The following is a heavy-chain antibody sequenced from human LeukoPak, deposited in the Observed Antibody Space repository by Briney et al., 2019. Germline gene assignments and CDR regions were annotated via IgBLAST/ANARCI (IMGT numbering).Heavy chain of an antibody. D-gene: IGHD3-22*01. J-gene: IGHJ4*02. Sequence: PGGSLRLSCAASGFTFSNAWMSWVRQAPGKGLEWVGRIKSKTDGGTTDYAAPAKGRFTISRDDSKNTLYLQMNSLKTEDTAVYYCTTAVIVVPFDYWGQGTLVTVSS. CDR1: GFTFSNAW. CDR2: IKSKTDGGTT. CDR3: TTAVIVVPFDY. V-gene: IGHV3-15*01.